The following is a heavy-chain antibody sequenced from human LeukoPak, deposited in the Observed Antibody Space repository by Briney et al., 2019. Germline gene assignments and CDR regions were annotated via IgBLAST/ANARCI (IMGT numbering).Heavy chain of an antibody. Sequence: GGSLRLSCAASGFPFSSYRVNWVRRAPGKGLEWVSAISSSSSYIYYADSVKGRFTISRDNAKNSLYLQMNSLRAEDTAVYYCARDAGMGAASFDYWGQGTLVTVSS. D-gene: IGHD6-13*01. J-gene: IGHJ4*02. CDR1: GFPFSSYR. CDR2: ISSSSSYI. V-gene: IGHV3-21*01. CDR3: ARDAGMGAASFDY.